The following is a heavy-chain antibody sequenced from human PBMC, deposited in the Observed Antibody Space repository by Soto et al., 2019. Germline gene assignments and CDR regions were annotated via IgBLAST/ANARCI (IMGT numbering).Heavy chain of an antibody. CDR3: ARLTESSSLYKAHYLCYMDV. Sequence: SETLSLTCTVSGGSISSSSHYWGWLRQPPGKGLEWIGSIYYSGNVYYNPSLRNRVTISVDTSKRQFSLRLSSVTAAYTAVYYCARLTESSSLYKAHYLCYMDVLGEGTTLTISS. D-gene: IGHD6-13*01. CDR2: IYYSGNV. V-gene: IGHV4-39*01. CDR1: GGSISSSSHY. J-gene: IGHJ6*03.